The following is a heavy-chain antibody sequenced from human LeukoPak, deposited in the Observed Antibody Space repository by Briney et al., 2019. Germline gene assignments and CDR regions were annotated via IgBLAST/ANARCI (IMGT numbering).Heavy chain of an antibody. V-gene: IGHV4-39*01. J-gene: IGHJ3*02. Sequence: SETLSLTCTVSGGSISSSSYYWGWIRQPPGKGLEWIGSIYYSGSTYYNPSLKSRVTISVDTSKNQFSLKLSSVTAADTAVYYCARQYYYDSSGYLDAFDIWGHGTMVTVSS. CDR2: IYYSGST. D-gene: IGHD3-22*01. CDR1: GGSISSSSYY. CDR3: ARQYYYDSSGYLDAFDI.